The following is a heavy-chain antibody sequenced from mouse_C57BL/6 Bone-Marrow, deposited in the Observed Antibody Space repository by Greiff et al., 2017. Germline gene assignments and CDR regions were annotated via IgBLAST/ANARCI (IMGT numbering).Heavy chain of an antibody. D-gene: IGHD1-1*01. CDR2: IDPENGDT. J-gene: IGHJ2*01. CDR3: TTRRYCC. CDR1: GSNIKDDY. V-gene: IGHV14-4*01. Sequence: EVKVVESGAELVRPGASVKLSCTASGSNIKDDYMHWVKQSAEQGLEWIGWIDPENGDTEYDAKFQGKATITADTSSNTAYLQLSSLTSEDTAVYYCTTRRYCCWGRGRTLPVPS.